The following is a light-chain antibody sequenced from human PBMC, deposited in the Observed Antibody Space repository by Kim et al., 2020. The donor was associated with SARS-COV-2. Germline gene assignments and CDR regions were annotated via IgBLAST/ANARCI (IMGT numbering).Light chain of an antibody. CDR2: KDN. V-gene: IGLV3-25*03. J-gene: IGLJ1*01. Sequence: SPGQTARITCSEDTLPEKQTYWYQQKSGQAPLLVIYKDNERPSGIPGRFSGSSSGTTVTLTISGVQAEDDADYYCQSADGSGTYVFGTGTKVTVL. CDR1: TLPEKQ. CDR3: QSADGSGTYV.